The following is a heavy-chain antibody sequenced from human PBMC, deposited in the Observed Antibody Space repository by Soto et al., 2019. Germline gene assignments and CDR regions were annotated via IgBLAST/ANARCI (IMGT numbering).Heavy chain of an antibody. CDR1: GFTFSSYA. CDR2: ISGSGGST. CDR3: AKDLAVAGPYTYCFDY. V-gene: IGHV3-23*01. Sequence: GGSLRLSCAASGFTFSSYAMSWVRQATGKGLEWVSAISGSGGSTYYADSVKGRFTISRDNSKNTLYLQMNSLRAEDTAVYYCAKDLAVAGPYTYCFDYWGQGTLVTVSS. J-gene: IGHJ4*02. D-gene: IGHD6-19*01.